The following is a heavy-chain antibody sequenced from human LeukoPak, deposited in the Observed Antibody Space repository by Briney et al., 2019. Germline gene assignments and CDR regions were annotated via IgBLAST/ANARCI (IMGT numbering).Heavy chain of an antibody. CDR2: IYYSGST. CDR3: ARVVAGSYYYYYYMDV. J-gene: IGHJ6*03. D-gene: IGHD6-19*01. V-gene: IGHV4-59*01. Sequence: PSETLSLTCTVSGGSISSYYWSWIRQPPGKGLEWIGYIYYSGSTNYNPSLKSRVTISVDTSKNQFSLKLSSVTAADTAVYYCARVVAGSYYYYYYMDVWGKGTTVTVSS. CDR1: GGSISSYY.